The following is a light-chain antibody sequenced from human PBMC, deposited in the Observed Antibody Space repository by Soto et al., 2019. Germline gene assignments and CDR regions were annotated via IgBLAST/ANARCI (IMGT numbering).Light chain of an antibody. J-gene: IGKJ4*01. CDR3: QQYYSTPPT. CDR2: WAS. CDR1: QSVLHSANSKNF. Sequence: DIVMTESPDSLAVSLGERATINCESSQSVLHSANSKNFLAWYQHKPGQPPKVLIYWASIRESGVPARFSGSGSGTVFTLTISSLQAEDVAVYYCQQYYSTPPTFGGGTKVEIK. V-gene: IGKV4-1*01.